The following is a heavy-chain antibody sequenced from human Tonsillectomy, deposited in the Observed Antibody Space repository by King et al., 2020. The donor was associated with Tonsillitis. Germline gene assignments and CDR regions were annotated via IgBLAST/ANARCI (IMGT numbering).Heavy chain of an antibody. Sequence: VQLQQWGAGLLKPSETLSLTCAVYGGSFSGYYWSWIRQPPGKGLEWIGEINHSGSTNYNPSLKSRVTISVDTSKNQFSLKLSSVTAADTAVYYCARADGYFRTHYYDRSGYYRRAEYFQHWGQGTLVTVSS. J-gene: IGHJ1*01. V-gene: IGHV4-34*01. CDR2: INHSGST. D-gene: IGHD3-22*01. CDR3: ARADGYFRTHYYDRSGYYRRAEYFQH. CDR1: GGSFSGYY.